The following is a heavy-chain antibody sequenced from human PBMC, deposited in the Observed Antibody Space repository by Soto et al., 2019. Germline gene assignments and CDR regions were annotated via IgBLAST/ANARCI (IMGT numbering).Heavy chain of an antibody. V-gene: IGHV1-69*12. CDR3: ARESRYCSGGSCYFLPGIDY. J-gene: IGHJ4*02. D-gene: IGHD2-15*01. CDR1: GGTFSSYA. CDR2: IIPIFGTA. Sequence: QVQLVQSGAEVKKPGSSVKVSCKASGGTFSSYAISWVRQAPGQGLEWMGGIIPIFGTANYAQKFQGRVTITADESTSTAYMELSSQRSEDTAVYYCARESRYCSGGSCYFLPGIDYWGQGTLVTVSS.